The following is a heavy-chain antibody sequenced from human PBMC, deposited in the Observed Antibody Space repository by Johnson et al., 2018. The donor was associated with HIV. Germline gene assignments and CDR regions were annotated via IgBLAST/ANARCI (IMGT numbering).Heavy chain of an antibody. CDR2: IKQDGTEK. CDR3: AKVIAVAGTGAFDI. D-gene: IGHD6-19*01. Sequence: VQLVESGGGLVQPGGSLRLSCPASGFTFSFYWMSWVRQAPGKGLEWVANIKQDGTEKFYADSVKGRFTISRDNAMNSLYLQMNTVRAEDTAVYYCAKVIAVAGTGAFDIWGQGTMVTVSS. J-gene: IGHJ3*02. V-gene: IGHV3-7*01. CDR1: GFTFSFYW.